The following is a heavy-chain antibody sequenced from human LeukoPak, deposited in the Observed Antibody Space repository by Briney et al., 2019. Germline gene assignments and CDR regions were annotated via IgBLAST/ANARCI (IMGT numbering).Heavy chain of an antibody. Sequence: SQTLSLTCTLSGGSISSGSYYWSWIRQPAGKGLEWIGRIYTSGSTNYNPSLKSRVTISVDTSKNQFSLKLSSVTAADTAVYYCARETYYDFWSGYCIFDYWGQGTLVTVSS. CDR2: IYTSGST. D-gene: IGHD3-3*01. J-gene: IGHJ4*02. CDR3: ARETYYDFWSGYCIFDY. V-gene: IGHV4-61*02. CDR1: GGSISSGSYY.